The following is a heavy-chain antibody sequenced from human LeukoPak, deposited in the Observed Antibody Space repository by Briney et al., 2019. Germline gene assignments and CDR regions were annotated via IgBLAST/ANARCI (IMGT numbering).Heavy chain of an antibody. CDR2: IYSGGIT. V-gene: IGHV3-53*04. D-gene: IGHD1-26*01. Sequence: GGSLRLSCAASGFTVNTNYMYWVRHAPGKGLEWVSVIYSGGITYYAESVKGRFTISRHSSKNILYLQMNNLRAEDTAVYYCATDQAQLRDAFDIWGQGTEVTASS. J-gene: IGHJ3*02. CDR1: GFTVNTNY. CDR3: ATDQAQLRDAFDI.